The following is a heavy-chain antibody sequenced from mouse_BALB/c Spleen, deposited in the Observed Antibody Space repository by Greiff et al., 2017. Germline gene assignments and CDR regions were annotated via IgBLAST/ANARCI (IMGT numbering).Heavy chain of an antibody. J-gene: IGHJ2*01. CDR2: IWAGGST. CDR1: GFSLTSYG. V-gene: IGHV2-9*02. D-gene: IGHD1-1*01. CDR3: ARDHDYYGSSYPFDY. Sequence: VKVVESGPGLVAPSQSLSITCTVSGFSLTSYGVHWVRQPPGKGLEWLRVIWAGGSTNYNSALMSRLSISKDNSKSQVFLKMNSLQTDDTAMYYCARDHDYYGSSYPFDYWGQGTTLTVSS.